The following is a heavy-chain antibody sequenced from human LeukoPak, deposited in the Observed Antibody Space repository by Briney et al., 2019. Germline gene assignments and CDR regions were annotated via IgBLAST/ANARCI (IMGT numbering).Heavy chain of an antibody. D-gene: IGHD4-17*01. J-gene: IGHJ6*02. CDR3: ARDGPTVTTYYYYYGMDV. CDR2: IIPILGIA. CDR1: GYTFTSYG. Sequence: GASVKVSCKASGYTFTSYGINWVRQAPGQGLEWMGRIIPILGIANYAQKFQGRVTITADKSTSTAYMELSSLRSEDTAVYYCARDGPTVTTYYYYYGMDVWGQGTTVTVSS. V-gene: IGHV1-69*04.